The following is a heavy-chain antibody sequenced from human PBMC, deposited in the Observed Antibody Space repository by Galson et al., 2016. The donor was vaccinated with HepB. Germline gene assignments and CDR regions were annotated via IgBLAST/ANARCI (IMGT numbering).Heavy chain of an antibody. CDR3: ARDENYYYYGMDV. CDR1: GFTFSDYA. J-gene: IGHJ6*02. CDR2: ISYDGSNK. Sequence: SLRLSCAASGFTFSDYAMHWVRQPPGKGLEWVAVISYDGSNKYYADYVKGRFTTSRDNSKNTLYLQMNSLRAEDTAVYYCARDENYYYYGMDVWGQGTTVTVSS. V-gene: IGHV3-30*04.